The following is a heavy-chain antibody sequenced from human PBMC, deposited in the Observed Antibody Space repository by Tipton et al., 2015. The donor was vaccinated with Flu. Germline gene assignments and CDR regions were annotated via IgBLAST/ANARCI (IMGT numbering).Heavy chain of an antibody. V-gene: IGHV3-13*01. J-gene: IGHJ4*02. Sequence: GSLRLSCAASGFTFVSYDIHWVRQVPGKGLEWVSSIGTAHDTYYPDSVKGRFTISRENDKNSVYLQMNNLRAGDTSVYYCARGAVSATPFFDHWGQGTLVSVSS. CDR2: IGTAHDT. CDR1: GFTFVSYD. CDR3: ARGAVSATPFFDH. D-gene: IGHD2-15*01.